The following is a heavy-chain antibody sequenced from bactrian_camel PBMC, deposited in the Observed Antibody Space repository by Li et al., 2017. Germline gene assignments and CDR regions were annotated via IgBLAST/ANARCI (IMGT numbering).Heavy chain of an antibody. V-gene: IGHV3S40*01. J-gene: IGHJ6*01. CDR1: GFTFSDYD. CDR2: IFTGDGKT. Sequence: QLVESGGGLVQPGGSLRLSCAASGFTFSDYDISWVRQAPGKGLEWVSGIFTGDGKTGTAASMKGRFTISLDNTGSIVYLQMNSLKSEDTALYYCAADPPNGGFDLGYWGQGTQVTVS. CDR3: AADPPNGGFDLGY.